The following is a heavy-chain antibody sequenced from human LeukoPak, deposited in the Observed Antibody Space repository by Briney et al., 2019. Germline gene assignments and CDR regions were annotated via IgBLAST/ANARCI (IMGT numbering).Heavy chain of an antibody. J-gene: IGHJ5*02. CDR3: ARGNSGSYSQDWFDP. Sequence: PGGSLRLSCAASGFTFSSYAMSWVRQAPGKGLEWVANVKQDGGEKHYIDSVKGRFTISRDNAENSIYLQMNSLRDDDMALYYCARGNSGSYSQDWFDPWGQGTLVTVSS. V-gene: IGHV3-7*03. D-gene: IGHD1-26*01. CDR2: VKQDGGEK. CDR1: GFTFSSYA.